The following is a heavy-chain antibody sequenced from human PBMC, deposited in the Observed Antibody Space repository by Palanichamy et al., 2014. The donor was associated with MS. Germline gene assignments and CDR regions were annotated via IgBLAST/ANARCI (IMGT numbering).Heavy chain of an antibody. V-gene: IGHV1-69*10. CDR1: GGTRSIYA. CDR2: IIPAQAIT. J-gene: IGHJ3*01. D-gene: IGHD3-16*01. Sequence: QVQLVQSGTEVMKPGSSVKVSCRTSGGTRSIYAISWVRQAPGQGLEWLGGIIPAQAITDYGQRFKGRITISADTSASTVYMELSSLTSDDTGVFYCASAKLTPNAPTGGVDVFDVWGQGTRVTVS. CDR3: ASAKLTPNAPTGGVDVFDV.